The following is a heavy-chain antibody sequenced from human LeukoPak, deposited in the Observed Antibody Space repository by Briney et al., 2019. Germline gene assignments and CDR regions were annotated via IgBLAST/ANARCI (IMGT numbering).Heavy chain of an antibody. CDR2: IYSGGST. Sequence: GGSLRLSCAASGFTVSSNYMIWVRQAAGKGLEWVSVIYSGGSTYYADSVKGRFTISRDNSKNTLYLQMNSLRAEDTAVYYCARGGIAAAGTEYFDYWGQGTLVTVSS. D-gene: IGHD6-13*01. V-gene: IGHV3-66*01. CDR3: ARGGIAAAGTEYFDY. J-gene: IGHJ4*02. CDR1: GFTVSSNY.